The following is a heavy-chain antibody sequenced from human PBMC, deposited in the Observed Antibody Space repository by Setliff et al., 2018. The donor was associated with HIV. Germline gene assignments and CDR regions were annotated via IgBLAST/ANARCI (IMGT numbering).Heavy chain of an antibody. CDR2: IYYTGNT. Sequence: SETLSLTCTVSAASIRSHYWAWIRQPPGKGLEWIGSIYYTGNTKYNPSLESRVTFSIDTSENQFSLRLASVTAADTAIYYCARDDSIVLVPAIMRGDGFDFWGQGRMVTVSS. J-gene: IGHJ3*01. D-gene: IGHD2-2*01. V-gene: IGHV4-39*07. CDR1: AASIRSHY. CDR3: ARDDSIVLVPAIMRGDGFDF.